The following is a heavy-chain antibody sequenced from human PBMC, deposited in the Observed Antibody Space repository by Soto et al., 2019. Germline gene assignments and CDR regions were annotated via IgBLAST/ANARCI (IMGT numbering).Heavy chain of an antibody. CDR2: INAGNGNT. Sequence: GASVKVSCKASGYTFTSYAMHWVRQAPGQRLEWMGWINAGNGNTKYSQKFQGRVTITRDTSASTAYMELSSLRSEDTAVYYCAREEPYGDWQNWFDPWGQGTLVTVSS. CDR1: GYTFTSYA. V-gene: IGHV1-3*01. D-gene: IGHD4-17*01. J-gene: IGHJ5*02. CDR3: AREEPYGDWQNWFDP.